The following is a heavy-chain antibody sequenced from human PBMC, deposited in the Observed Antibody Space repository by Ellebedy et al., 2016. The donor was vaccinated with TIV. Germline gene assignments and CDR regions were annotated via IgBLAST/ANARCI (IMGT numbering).Heavy chain of an antibody. J-gene: IGHJ4*02. CDR1: GFPFSSYW. CDR3: ATEGLLEYYFDY. CDR2: IKQDGSEK. V-gene: IGHV3-7*01. D-gene: IGHD3-22*01. Sequence: PGGSLRLSCAASGFPFSSYWMSWVRQAPGKGLEWVANIKQDGSEKYYVDSVKGRFTISRDNAKNSLYLQMNSLRAEDTAVYYCATEGLLEYYFDYWGQGTLVTVSS.